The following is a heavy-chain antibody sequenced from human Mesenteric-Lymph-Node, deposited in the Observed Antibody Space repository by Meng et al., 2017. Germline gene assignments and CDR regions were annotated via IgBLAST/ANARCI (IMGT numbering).Heavy chain of an antibody. CDR1: EFTFTSHW. CDR2: MKQDGSKQ. Sequence: GESLKISCAASEFTFTSHWMTWVRQAPGKGLEWVANMKQDGSKQYYVDSVKGRFTISRDNAKNSVSLQMNSLRVEDTAVYYCARVTGVWYLDLWGRGTLVTVSS. D-gene: IGHD7-27*01. V-gene: IGHV3-7*01. J-gene: IGHJ2*01. CDR3: ARVTGVWYLDL.